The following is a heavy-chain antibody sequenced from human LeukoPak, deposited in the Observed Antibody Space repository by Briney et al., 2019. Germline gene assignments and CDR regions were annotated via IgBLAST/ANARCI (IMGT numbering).Heavy chain of an antibody. Sequence: GGSLRLSCAASGFTFSSYWMSWVRQAPGKGLEWVANIKQDGSEKYYVDSVKGRFTISRDNAKNSLYLQMNSLRAEDTAVYYCARDRVGYQLLKLFDYWGQGTLATVSS. CDR1: GFTFSSYW. J-gene: IGHJ4*02. V-gene: IGHV3-7*01. D-gene: IGHD2-2*01. CDR2: IKQDGSEK. CDR3: ARDRVGYQLLKLFDY.